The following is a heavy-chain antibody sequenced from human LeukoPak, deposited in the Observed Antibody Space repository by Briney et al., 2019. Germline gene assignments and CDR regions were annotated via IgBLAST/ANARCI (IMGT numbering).Heavy chain of an antibody. CDR1: GGSISRHY. V-gene: IGHV4-59*11. D-gene: IGHD3-10*01. Sequence: SETLSLTCTVSGGSISRHYWRWIRQPPGKGREWIGYIYYSGSPNYNPSLKSRVTISVDTSKNQFSLQLSSVTAADTAVYYCARGAQLKSYGMDVWGKGTTVTVSS. CDR3: ARGAQLKSYGMDV. J-gene: IGHJ6*04. CDR2: IYYSGSP.